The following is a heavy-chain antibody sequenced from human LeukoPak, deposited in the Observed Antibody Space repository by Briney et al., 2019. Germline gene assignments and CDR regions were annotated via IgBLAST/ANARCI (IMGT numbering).Heavy chain of an antibody. V-gene: IGHV1-46*01. CDR3: AKDRRRCSSTSCQNDAFDI. J-gene: IGHJ3*02. D-gene: IGHD2-2*01. CDR2: INPSGGST. Sequence: GASVKVSCKASGYTFTSYYMHWVRQAPGQGLEWMGIINPSGGSTSYAQKFQGRVTMTRDTSTSTVYMELSSLRSEDTAVYYCAKDRRRCSSTSCQNDAFDIWGQGTMVTVSS. CDR1: GYTFTSYY.